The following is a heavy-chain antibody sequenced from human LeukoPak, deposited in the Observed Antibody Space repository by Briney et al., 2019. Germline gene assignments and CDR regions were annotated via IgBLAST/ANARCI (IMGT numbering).Heavy chain of an antibody. CDR1: GGSISSYY. V-gene: IGHV4-59*01. D-gene: IGHD3-10*01. Sequence: SETLSLTCTVSGGSISSYYWSWIRQPPGKGLEWIGYIYYSGSTNYNPSLKSRVTISVDKSKNQFSLKLSSVTAADTAVYYCARSSYYYGADALDIWGQGTTVTVSS. CDR2: IYYSGST. J-gene: IGHJ3*02. CDR3: ARSSYYYGADALDI.